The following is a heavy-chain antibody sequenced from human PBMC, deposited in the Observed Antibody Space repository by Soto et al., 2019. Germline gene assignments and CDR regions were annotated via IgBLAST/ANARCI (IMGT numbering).Heavy chain of an antibody. D-gene: IGHD2-2*01. CDR1: GFSFSTYE. CDR2: ISSTGTTI. V-gene: IGHV3-48*03. CDR3: ATEIVVVTGAAGGRTDY. Sequence: EVQLVESGGGLVQPGGSLRLSCTASGFSFSTYEMNWVHQAPGKGLEWVSYISSTGTTIFYSDSVKGRFTVSRDNAKNSLYLQMNSLRAEDTALYYCATEIVVVTGAAGGRTDYWGQGTLVTVSS. J-gene: IGHJ4*02.